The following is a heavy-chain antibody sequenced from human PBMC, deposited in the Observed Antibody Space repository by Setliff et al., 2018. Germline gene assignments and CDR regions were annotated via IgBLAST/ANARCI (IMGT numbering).Heavy chain of an antibody. CDR3: TREDSSGWYW. V-gene: IGHV3-49*04. D-gene: IGHD6-19*01. J-gene: IGHJ4*02. Sequence: PGGSLRLSCTASGFTFGDYAMSWVRQTPGKGLEWVGFIRSKAYGGTTEYAASVKGRFTISRDDSKSIAYLQMNSLKTEDTAVYYCTREDSSGWYWWGQGTLVTVSS. CDR2: IRSKAYGGTT. CDR1: GFTFGDYA.